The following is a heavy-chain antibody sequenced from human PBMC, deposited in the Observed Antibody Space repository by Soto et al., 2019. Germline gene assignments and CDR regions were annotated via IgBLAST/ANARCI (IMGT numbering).Heavy chain of an antibody. Sequence: EVQLVESGGGLVQPGGSPRLSCAASGFTVSTKYMSWVRQAPGKGLEWVSGIYSGGSTFYADSVRGRFTISSDNPKNTVNLQMTSLRAEDTAVYYCARDPWAADYWGQGTLVTVSS. V-gene: IGHV3-66*01. CDR1: GFTVSTKY. J-gene: IGHJ4*02. D-gene: IGHD3-16*01. CDR3: ARDPWAADY. CDR2: IYSGGST.